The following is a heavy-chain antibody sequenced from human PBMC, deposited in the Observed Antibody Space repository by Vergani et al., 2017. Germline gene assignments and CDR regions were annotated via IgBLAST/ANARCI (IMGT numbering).Heavy chain of an antibody. CDR1: GFTFNHYA. Sequence: EVQLLESGGDLVQPGGSLRLSCAASGFTFNHYAMNWVRQAPGKGLEWVSGISGSGGSTYYAGSAKGRFTISRDSSKNTLYLQMNSLRSEDTAVYYCARTRRRGSGVYGMDVWGQGTTVTVSS. V-gene: IGHV3-23*01. CDR3: ARTRRRGSGVYGMDV. J-gene: IGHJ6*02. CDR2: ISGSGGST. D-gene: IGHD3-10*01.